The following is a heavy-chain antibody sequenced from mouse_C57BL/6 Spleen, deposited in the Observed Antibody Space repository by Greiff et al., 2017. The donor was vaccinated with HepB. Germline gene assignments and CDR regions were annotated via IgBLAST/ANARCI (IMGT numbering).Heavy chain of an antibody. V-gene: IGHV5-4*03. CDR2: ISDGGSYT. CDR3: ARREFPFYGSSYGYFDV. D-gene: IGHD1-1*01. J-gene: IGHJ1*03. CDR1: GFTFSSYA. Sequence: EVMLVESGGGLVKPGGSLKLSCAASGFTFSSYAMSWVRQTPEKRLEWVATISDGGSYTYYPDNVKGRFTISRDNAKNNLYLQMSHLKSEDTAMYYCARREFPFYGSSYGYFDVWGTGTTVTVSS.